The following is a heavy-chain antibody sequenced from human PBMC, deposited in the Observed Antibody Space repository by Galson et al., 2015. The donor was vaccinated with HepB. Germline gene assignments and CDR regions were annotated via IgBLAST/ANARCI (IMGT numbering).Heavy chain of an antibody. Sequence: SLRLSCAASGFTFSSYGMHWVRQAPGKGLEWVAVISYDGSNKYYADSVKGRFTISRDNSKNTLCPQMNSLRAEDTAVYYCAKEASSYAEFYYYYGMDVWGQGTTVTVSS. J-gene: IGHJ6*02. CDR2: ISYDGSNK. CDR3: AKEASSYAEFYYYYGMDV. V-gene: IGHV3-30*18. CDR1: GFTFSSYG. D-gene: IGHD6-6*01.